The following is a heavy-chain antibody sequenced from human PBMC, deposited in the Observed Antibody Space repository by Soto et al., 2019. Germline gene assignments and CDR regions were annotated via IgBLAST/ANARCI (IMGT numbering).Heavy chain of an antibody. J-gene: IGHJ4*02. V-gene: IGHV4-39*01. CDR3: ARQGRIAAAGTSLSFDY. D-gene: IGHD6-13*01. CDR1: GGSISSSSYY. Sequence: SETLSLTCTVSGGSISSSSYYWGWIRQPPGKGLEWIGSIYYSGSTYYNPSLKSRVTISVDTSKNQFSLKLSSVTAADTAVYYCARQGRIAAAGTSLSFDYWGQGTLVTVSS. CDR2: IYYSGST.